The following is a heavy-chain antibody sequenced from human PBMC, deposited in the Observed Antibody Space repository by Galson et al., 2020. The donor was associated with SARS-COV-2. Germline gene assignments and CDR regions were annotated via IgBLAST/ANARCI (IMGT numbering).Heavy chain of an antibody. CDR3: AKLHYGEYAPEAFVI. Sequence: SETLSLTCAVSGTSISGGSYSWNWIRQPPGKGLEWIGYISHSGGTYYNPSLKSRVTISGDRSKNQFSLRLSSVTASDAAVYFCAKLHYGEYAPEAFVIGGPGTMGTVAS. D-gene: IGHD4-17*01. J-gene: IGHJ3*02. V-gene: IGHV4-30-2*01. CDR1: GTSISGGSYS. CDR2: ISHSGGT.